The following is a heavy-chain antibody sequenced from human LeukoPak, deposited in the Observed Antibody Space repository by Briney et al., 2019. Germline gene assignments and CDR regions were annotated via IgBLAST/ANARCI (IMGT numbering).Heavy chain of an antibody. CDR1: GFTFNNYA. J-gene: IGHJ4*02. CDR2: ISGSGDIT. Sequence: GGSLRLSCAASGFTFNNYAMAWVRQTPGKGLEWVSIISGSGDITKYADSVKGRFTISRDNSKNTLYLQMNSLRAEDTAVYYCAKVPRGAGTPSGYWGQGTLVTVSS. D-gene: IGHD3-3*01. CDR3: AKVPRGAGTPSGY. V-gene: IGHV3-23*01.